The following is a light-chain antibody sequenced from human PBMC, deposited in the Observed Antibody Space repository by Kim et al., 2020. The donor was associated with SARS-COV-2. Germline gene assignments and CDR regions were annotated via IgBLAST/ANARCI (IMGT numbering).Light chain of an antibody. V-gene: IGLV1-44*01. Sequence: SNGAMNSVYWFQVRPGTTPKLLIYNVDKRPSGVFNRFSGSKSAASASLAISGLQSEDEADYYCAAWDDNVVGGAFGGGTKLTVL. CDR3: AAWDDNVVGGA. J-gene: IGLJ3*02. CDR1: SNGAMNS. CDR2: NVD.